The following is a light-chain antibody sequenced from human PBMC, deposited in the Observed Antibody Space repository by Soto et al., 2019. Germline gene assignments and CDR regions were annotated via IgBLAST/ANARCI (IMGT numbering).Light chain of an antibody. CDR1: SSDVGGYNY. CDR2: EVS. CDR3: SSYSGSNNLL. J-gene: IGLJ2*01. Sequence: QSALTQPPSASGSPGQSGTISCTGTSSDVGGYNYVSWYQQHPGNAPKLLIYEVSKQPSGVPDRFSGSKSGNTASLTVSGLHTEYEADYYCSSYSGSNNLLFGGRTKLTVL. V-gene: IGLV2-8*01.